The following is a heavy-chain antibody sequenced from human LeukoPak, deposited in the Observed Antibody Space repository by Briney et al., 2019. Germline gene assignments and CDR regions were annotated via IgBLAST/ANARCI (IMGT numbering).Heavy chain of an antibody. D-gene: IGHD5-18*01. V-gene: IGHV3-7*01. CDR3: ARALWGAMVTSDY. Sequence: PGGSLRLSCAASGFTFSSYWMSWVRQAPGKGLEWVANVKQDGSEKYYVDSVKGRFTISRDNAKNSLYLQMNSLRAEDTAVYYCARALWGAMVTSDYWGQGTLVTVSS. CDR2: VKQDGSEK. J-gene: IGHJ4*02. CDR1: GFTFSSYW.